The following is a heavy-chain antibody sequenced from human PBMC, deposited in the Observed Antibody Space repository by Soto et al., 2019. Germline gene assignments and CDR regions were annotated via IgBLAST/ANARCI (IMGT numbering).Heavy chain of an antibody. CDR1: GFTFSNYE. D-gene: IGHD3-22*01. CDR2: ISSTGSTI. J-gene: IGHJ4*02. Sequence: EVQLEESGGGLVQPGGSLRLSYAASGFTFSNYEMTWVRQAPGKGLEWVSYISSTGSTIYYADSVKGRFTISRDNAKNSVYLQMNSLGAEDTAVYYCARCHDSSGYWTYYFDYWGQGTLVTVSS. V-gene: IGHV3-48*03. CDR3: ARCHDSSGYWTYYFDY.